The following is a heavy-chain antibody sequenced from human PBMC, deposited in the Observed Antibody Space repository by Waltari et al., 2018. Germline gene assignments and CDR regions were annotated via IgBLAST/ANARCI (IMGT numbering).Heavy chain of an antibody. Sequence: EVQLVESGGGLVQQGGCLRVCCVASGFTFVDYWLSWGRQAPGKGLEWVASIRKEGGEEYYVDSVKGRFTVSRNNATNSLHLHMDSLRVEDTAVYYCARDSAPYSNYADAIDIWGQGTMVIVSS. V-gene: IGHV3-7*01. CDR3: ARDSAPYSNYADAIDI. D-gene: IGHD4-4*01. CDR2: IRKEGGEE. CDR1: GFTFVDYW. J-gene: IGHJ3*02.